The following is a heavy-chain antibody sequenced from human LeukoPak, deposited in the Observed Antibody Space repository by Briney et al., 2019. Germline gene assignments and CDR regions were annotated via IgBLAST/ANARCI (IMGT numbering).Heavy chain of an antibody. J-gene: IGHJ4*02. CDR2: IYHSGST. D-gene: IGHD3-10*01. Sequence: SETLSLTCAVSGGSISSSNWWSWVRQPPGKGLEWIGEIYHSGSTNYNPSLKSRVTLSVDKSKNQFSLKLSSVTAADAAVYYCARETGSGSYSPFDYWGQGTLVTVSS. CDR1: GGSISSSNW. V-gene: IGHV4-4*02. CDR3: ARETGSGSYSPFDY.